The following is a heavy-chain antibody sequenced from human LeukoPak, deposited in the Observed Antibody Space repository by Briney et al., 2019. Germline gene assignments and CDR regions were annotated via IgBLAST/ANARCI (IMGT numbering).Heavy chain of an antibody. CDR2: IYTSGST. V-gene: IGHV4-4*07. CDR1: GGSISSYY. Sequence: SETLSLTCTVSGGSISSYYWSWIRQPAGKGLEWIGRIYTSGSTNYNPSLKSRVTMSVDTSKNQFSLSLRSVTAADTALYYCTSPFFQHDSRGWSYRDDLWGQGTLVTVSS. D-gene: IGHD6-19*01. J-gene: IGHJ5*02. CDR3: TSPFFQHDSRGWSYRDDL.